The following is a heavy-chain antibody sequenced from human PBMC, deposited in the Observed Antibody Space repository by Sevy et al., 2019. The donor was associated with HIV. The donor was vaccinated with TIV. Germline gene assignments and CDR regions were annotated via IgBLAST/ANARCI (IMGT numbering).Heavy chain of an antibody. Sequence: GGSLRLSCAASGFTFSSYWMSWVRQAPGKGLEWVANIKQDGSEKYYVDSVKGRFTISRDNAKNSLYLQMNSLRAEDTAVYYCAGERITIFGVVIPNWFDPWGQGTLVTVSS. CDR1: GFTFSSYW. J-gene: IGHJ5*02. CDR3: AGERITIFGVVIPNWFDP. V-gene: IGHV3-7*01. D-gene: IGHD3-3*01. CDR2: IKQDGSEK.